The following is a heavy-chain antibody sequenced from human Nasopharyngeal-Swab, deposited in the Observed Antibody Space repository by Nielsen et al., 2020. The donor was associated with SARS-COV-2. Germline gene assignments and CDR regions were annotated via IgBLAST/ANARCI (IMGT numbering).Heavy chain of an antibody. CDR2: IYSGGST. J-gene: IGHJ4*02. V-gene: IGHV3-53*01. Sequence: WIRQPPGKGLEWVSVIYSGGSTYYADSVKGRFTITRDNSKNTLYLQMNSLRAEDTAVYYCARSSISSASWNEELDYWGQGTLVTVSS. CDR3: ARSSISSASWNEELDY. D-gene: IGHD1-1*01.